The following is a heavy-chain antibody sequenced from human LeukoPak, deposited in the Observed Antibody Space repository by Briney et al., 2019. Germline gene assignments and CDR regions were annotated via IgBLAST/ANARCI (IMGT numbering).Heavy chain of an antibody. CDR3: ASLLNGGVAHWFDP. CDR1: GGSFSGYY. V-gene: IGHV4-34*01. J-gene: IGHJ5*02. CDR2: INHSGST. Sequence: SETLSLTCAVYGGSFSGYYWSWIRQPPGKGLEWIGEINHSGSTNYNPSLKSQVTISVDTSKNQFSLKLSSVTAADTAVYYCASLLNGGVAHWFDPWGQGTLVTVSS. D-gene: IGHD7-27*01.